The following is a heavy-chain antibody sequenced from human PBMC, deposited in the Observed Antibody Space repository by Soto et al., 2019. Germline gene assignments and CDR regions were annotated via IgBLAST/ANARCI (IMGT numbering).Heavy chain of an antibody. CDR1: GYSFTNYW. CDR3: ARSRITGTTWSFDL. V-gene: IGHV5-51*01. J-gene: IGHJ4*02. Sequence: XESLTMSFKTSGYSFTNYWIGWVRQVPGKGLEWMGIIYPGDSDSRYRPSFQGQVTVSADKSFSTAYLQWSSLKASDTAMYYCARSRITGTTWSFDLWGQGTLVSVSS. CDR2: IYPGDSDS. D-gene: IGHD1-20*01.